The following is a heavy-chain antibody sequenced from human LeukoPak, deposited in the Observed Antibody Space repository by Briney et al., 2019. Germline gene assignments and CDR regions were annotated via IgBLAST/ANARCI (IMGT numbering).Heavy chain of an antibody. J-gene: IGHJ4*02. CDR2: IYPGDSDT. V-gene: IGHV5-51*01. D-gene: IGHD1-26*01. CDR3: VRLYSAYYFDY. Sequence: GESLKISCKCSGYSFTSYWIGCVRQMPGKGLEWMGIIYPGDSDTRYSPSFQGQVTISADKSISTAYLQWSSLKASDIALYYCVRLYSAYYFDYWGQGTLVTVSS. CDR1: GYSFTSYW.